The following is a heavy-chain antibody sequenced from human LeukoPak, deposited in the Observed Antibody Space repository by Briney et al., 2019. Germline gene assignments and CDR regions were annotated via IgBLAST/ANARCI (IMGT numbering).Heavy chain of an antibody. V-gene: IGHV3-7*03. CDR1: GFPFSTYW. D-gene: IGHD3-3*02. J-gene: IGHJ6*02. CDR2: INQDGSEK. Sequence: PGGSLRLSCAASGFPFSTYWLNWVRQAPGKGLEWVANINQDGSEKYYVDSVKGRFTISRDNAKNSLYLHMNSLRAEDTVVYYCARSSTLDVWGQGTTVTVSS. CDR3: ARSSTLDV.